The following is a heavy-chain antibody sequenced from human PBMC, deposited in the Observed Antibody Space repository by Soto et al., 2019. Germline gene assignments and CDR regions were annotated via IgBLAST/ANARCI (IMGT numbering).Heavy chain of an antibody. CDR2: ISGNGGST. V-gene: IGHV3-23*01. D-gene: IGHD2-2*01. J-gene: IGHJ2*01. CDR3: AKEAVPAAANFEL. Sequence: EVQLLESGGGLVQPGGSLRLSCAASEFTFSSYAMSWVRQAAGKGLEWVSGISGNGGSTHYADSVKGRFTISRDNFKNTLYLQINSLRADATSISYFAKEAVPAAANFELCGRCTLVSVSP. CDR1: EFTFSSYA.